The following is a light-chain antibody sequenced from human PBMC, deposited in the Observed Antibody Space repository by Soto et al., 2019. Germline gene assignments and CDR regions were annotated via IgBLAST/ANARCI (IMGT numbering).Light chain of an antibody. CDR3: QHYNSYPWT. V-gene: IGKV1-5*01. Sequence: DIQMTQSPSTLSASIGDRVTITCRASQTINNWLAWYQQKPGKAPNLLIYHASNLETGVPSRFSGSAFGTKFTLTISSLQPDDFATYYCQHYNSYPWTFGQGT. J-gene: IGKJ1*01. CDR2: HAS. CDR1: QTINNW.